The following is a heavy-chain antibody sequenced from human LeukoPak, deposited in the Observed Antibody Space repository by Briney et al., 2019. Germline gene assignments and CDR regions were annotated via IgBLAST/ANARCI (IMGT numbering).Heavy chain of an antibody. Sequence: GGSLRLSCAASGFTVSSNYMSWVRQAPGKGLEWVSAISGSGGSTYYADSVKGRFTISRDNSKNTLYLQMNSLRAEDTAVYYCAKAARTLRQAKSDYWGQGTLVTVSS. CDR2: ISGSGGST. J-gene: IGHJ4*02. V-gene: IGHV3-23*01. CDR3: AKAARTLRQAKSDY. CDR1: GFTVSSNY. D-gene: IGHD5-12*01.